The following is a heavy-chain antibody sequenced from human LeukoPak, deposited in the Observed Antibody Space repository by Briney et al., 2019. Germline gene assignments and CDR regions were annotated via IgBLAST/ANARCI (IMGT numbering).Heavy chain of an antibody. D-gene: IGHD2-15*01. CDR3: ARDGLSSDVVVVAATPTPPGYYFDY. CDR2: MIPMFGTA. Sequence: SVMVSCKASGGTFSSYAISWVRQAPGQGLEWMGGMIPMFGTANYAQKFQGRVTITADESTSTAYMELSSLRSEDTAVYYCARDGLSSDVVVVAATPTPPGYYFDYWGQGTLVTVSS. CDR1: GGTFSSYA. J-gene: IGHJ4*02. V-gene: IGHV1-69*01.